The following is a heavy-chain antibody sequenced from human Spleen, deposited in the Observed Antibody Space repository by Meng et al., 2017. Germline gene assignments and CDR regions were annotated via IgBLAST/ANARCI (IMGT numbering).Heavy chain of an antibody. CDR2: IYHSGST. Sequence: QVQLKASGPGLVKPSGTLSLTCAVSGGSISSNNWWSWVRQPPGKGLEWIGEIYHSGSTNYNPSLKSRVTMSVDKSKNQFSLKLSSVTAADTAVYYCASQVFSGLNWFGPWGQGTLVTVSS. CDR3: ASQVFSGLNWFGP. J-gene: IGHJ5*02. D-gene: IGHD3-10*01. CDR1: GGSISSNNW. V-gene: IGHV4-4*02.